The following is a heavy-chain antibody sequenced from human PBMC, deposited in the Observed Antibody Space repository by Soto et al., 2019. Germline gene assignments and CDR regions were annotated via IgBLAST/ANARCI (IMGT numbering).Heavy chain of an antibody. V-gene: IGHV1-69*04. D-gene: IGHD3-16*01. CDR2: IIPILGIA. CDR3: ARDGFGTSAGAFAI. CDR1: GGTFSSYT. Sequence: GASVKVSCKASGGTFSSYTISWVRQAPGQGLEWMGRIIPILGIANYAQKFQGRVTITADKSTSTAYMELSSLRSEDTAVYYCARDGFGTSAGAFAIWVQGTMVTVSS. J-gene: IGHJ3*02.